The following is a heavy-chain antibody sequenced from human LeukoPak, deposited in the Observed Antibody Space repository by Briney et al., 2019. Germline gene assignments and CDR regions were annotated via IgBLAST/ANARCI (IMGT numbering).Heavy chain of an antibody. CDR1: GYTFTCYY. CDR2: INPNSGGT. CDR3: AIYYCDSSGYQGG. V-gene: IGHV1-2*06. Sequence: ASVKVSCKASGYTFTCYYMHRVRQAPAQGLEWMGRINPNSGGTNYSQKFQGRVTMTRDTSISTVYMELSRLRSDDTAVYYCAIYYCDSSGYQGGWGQGVLVSVSS. D-gene: IGHD3-22*01. J-gene: IGHJ1*01.